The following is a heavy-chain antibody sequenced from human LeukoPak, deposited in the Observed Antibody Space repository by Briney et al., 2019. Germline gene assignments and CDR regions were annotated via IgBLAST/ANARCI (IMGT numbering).Heavy chain of an antibody. CDR1: GCSITSYY. V-gene: IGHV4-4*07. CDR3: ARTYSSSWIDY. J-gene: IGHJ4*02. Sequence: SETLSLTCTASGCSITSYYWSWIRQSAGKGLDWIGRIRTSGSTNYNPSLKSRVTISVDTSKNQFSLKLSSVTAADTAVYYCARTYSSSWIDYWGQGTLVTVSS. D-gene: IGHD6-13*01. CDR2: IRTSGST.